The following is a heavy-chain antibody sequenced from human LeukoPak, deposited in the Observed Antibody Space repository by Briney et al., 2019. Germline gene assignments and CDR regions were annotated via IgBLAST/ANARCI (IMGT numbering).Heavy chain of an antibody. CDR3: ASPIVVVPAATNGAAFDI. Sequence: GESLKISCKGSGYSFTSYWIGWVRQMPGKGLEWMGIIYPGDSDTRYSPSFQGQVTISADKSISTAYLQWSSLKASDTAMYYCASPIVVVPAATNGAAFDIWGQGTMVTVSS. V-gene: IGHV5-51*01. D-gene: IGHD2-2*01. CDR2: IYPGDSDT. J-gene: IGHJ3*02. CDR1: GYSFTSYW.